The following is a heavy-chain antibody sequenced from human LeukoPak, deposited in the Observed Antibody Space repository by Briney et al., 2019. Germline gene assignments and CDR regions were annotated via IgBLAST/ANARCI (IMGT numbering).Heavy chain of an antibody. J-gene: IGHJ5*02. D-gene: IGHD4-11*01. CDR2: INPSAGST. CDR1: GYTFINYY. V-gene: IGHV1-46*01. Sequence: ASVKVSCKASGYTFINYYMRWVRQAPGQGLEWMGIINPSAGSTTYAQNFQGRVTMTRDTSTNTVYMELNSLRSDDTAVYYCARQRDSNWFDPWGQGTLVTVSS. CDR3: ARQRDSNWFDP.